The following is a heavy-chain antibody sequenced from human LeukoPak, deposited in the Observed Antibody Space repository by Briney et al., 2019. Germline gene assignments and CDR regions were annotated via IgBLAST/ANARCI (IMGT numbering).Heavy chain of an antibody. J-gene: IGHJ4*02. CDR2: INHSGST. V-gene: IGHV4-34*01. CDR3: AREPAPYYFDY. Sequence: KPSETLSLTCAVYGGSFSGYYWSWIRQPPGKGLEWIGEINHSGSTNYNPSLKSRVTISVDTSKNQFSLKLSSVTAADTAVYYCAREPAPYYFDYWGQGTLVTVSS. CDR1: GGSFSGYY.